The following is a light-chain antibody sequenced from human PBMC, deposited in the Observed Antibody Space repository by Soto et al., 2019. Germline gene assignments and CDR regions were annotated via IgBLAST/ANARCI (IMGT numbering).Light chain of an antibody. CDR3: SSYTSSTTLYV. V-gene: IGLV2-14*01. CDR2: EVS. Sequence: QSVLTQPASVSGSPGQSITISCTGTSSDVAAYNYVSWYQQHPGKAPKLMIYEVSNRPSGVSNRFSGSKSGNTASLTISGLQAEDEADYYCSSYTSSTTLYVFGTGTKVTV. CDR1: SSDVAAYNY. J-gene: IGLJ1*01.